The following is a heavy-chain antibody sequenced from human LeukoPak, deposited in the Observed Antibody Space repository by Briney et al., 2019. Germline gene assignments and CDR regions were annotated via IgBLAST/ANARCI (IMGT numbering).Heavy chain of an antibody. CDR3: ARDAEVDYSNFDY. J-gene: IGHJ4*02. CDR1: GFTFSSYS. CDR2: ISSSSSTI. V-gene: IGHV3-48*01. Sequence: PGGSLRLSCAASGFTFSSYSMNWVRQAPGKGLEWVSYISSSSSTIYYADSVKGRFTISRDNAKNSLYLQMNSLRAEDTAVYYCARDAEVDYSNFDYWGQGTLVTVSS. D-gene: IGHD4-11*01.